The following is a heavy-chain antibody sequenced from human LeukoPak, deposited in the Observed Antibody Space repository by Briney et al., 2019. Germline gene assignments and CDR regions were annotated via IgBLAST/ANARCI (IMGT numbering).Heavy chain of an antibody. CDR3: ARLRDLSGIDY. D-gene: IGHD3-10*01. CDR1: GGSISSSSYY. V-gene: IGHV4-31*03. J-gene: IGHJ4*02. CDR2: IYYSGST. Sequence: SETLSLTCTVSGGSISSSSYYWGWIRQHPGKGLEWIGYIYYSGSTYYNPSLKSRLSISIDTSANQFSLKLSSVTAADTALYYCARLRDLSGIDYWGQGTLVTVSS.